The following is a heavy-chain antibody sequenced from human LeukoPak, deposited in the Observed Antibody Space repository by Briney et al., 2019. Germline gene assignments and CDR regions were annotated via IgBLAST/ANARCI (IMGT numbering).Heavy chain of an antibody. CDR1: GGTFTSYA. CDR2: IIPIFGTA. Sequence: GASVKVSCKASGGTFTSYAISWVRQAPGQGLEWMGGIIPIFGTANYAQKFQGRVTITADESTSTAYMELSSLRSEDTAVYYCARGNPPLRYFDWFGGSNFDYWGQGTLVTVSS. J-gene: IGHJ4*02. D-gene: IGHD3-9*01. V-gene: IGHV1-69*13. CDR3: ARGNPPLRYFDWFGGSNFDY.